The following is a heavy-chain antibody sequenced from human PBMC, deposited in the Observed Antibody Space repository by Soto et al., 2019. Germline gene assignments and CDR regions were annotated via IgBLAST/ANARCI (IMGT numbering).Heavy chain of an antibody. CDR2: IDPSDSYT. CDR1: GYSFTNYW. V-gene: IGHV5-10-1*01. CDR3: ATQLRVSSGISEYSFDY. D-gene: IGHD1-1*01. Sequence: GESLKISCKTSGYSFTNYWINWVRQMPGKGLEWMGRIDPSDSYTNYNPSVQGHVTISADRSISTAYLQWSSLKASDTAMYFCATQLRVSSGISEYSFDYWGQGTQGTV. J-gene: IGHJ4*02.